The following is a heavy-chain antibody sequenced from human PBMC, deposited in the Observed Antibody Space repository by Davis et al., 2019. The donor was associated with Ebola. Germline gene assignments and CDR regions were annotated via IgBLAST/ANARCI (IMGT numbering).Heavy chain of an antibody. D-gene: IGHD2-21*02. CDR2: VSHDGSNE. CDR3: AAQSSSCGGDCYHFDY. Sequence: GGSLRLSCAASGFTFSSYGMHWVRQAPGKGLEWVAVVSHDGSNEYYADSVEGRFTISRDNSKNTLYLQMNSLRAEDTAVYYCAAQSSSCGGDCYHFDYWGQGTLVTVSS. J-gene: IGHJ4*02. CDR1: GFTFSSYG. V-gene: IGHV3-33*05.